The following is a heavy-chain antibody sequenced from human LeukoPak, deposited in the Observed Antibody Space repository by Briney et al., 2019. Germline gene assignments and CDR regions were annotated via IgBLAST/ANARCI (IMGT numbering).Heavy chain of an antibody. Sequence: GGCLRLSCAASRFTFSSYWMTWVRQAPGKGLEWVANIKQDGGEKHYVDSVQGRFTISRDNAKNSLYLQTNSLRAEDTAVYYCARDVGYDSSGSYPYYFDYWGLGTLVTVSS. V-gene: IGHV3-7*05. CDR1: RFTFSSYW. D-gene: IGHD3-22*01. CDR3: ARDVGYDSSGSYPYYFDY. CDR2: IKQDGGEK. J-gene: IGHJ4*02.